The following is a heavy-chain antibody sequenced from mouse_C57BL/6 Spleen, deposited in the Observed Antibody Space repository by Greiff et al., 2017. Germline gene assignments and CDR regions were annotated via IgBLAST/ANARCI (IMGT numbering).Heavy chain of an antibody. D-gene: IGHD3-2*02. Sequence: QVQLKQPGAELVKPGASVKLSCKASGYTFTSYWMQWVKQRPGPGPEWIGEIDPSASYTNYNQKFKGKATLTVDTSSSTAYMQLSSLTSEDSAVYYCARSQSAHATSWFAYWGQGTLVTVSA. J-gene: IGHJ3*01. V-gene: IGHV1-50*01. CDR2: IDPSASYT. CDR3: ARSQSAHATSWFAY. CDR1: GYTFTSYW.